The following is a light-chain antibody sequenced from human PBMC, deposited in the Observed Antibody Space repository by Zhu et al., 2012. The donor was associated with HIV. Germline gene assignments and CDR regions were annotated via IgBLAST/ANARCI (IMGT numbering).Light chain of an antibody. CDR1: QSVSSNY. J-gene: IGKJ1*01. CDR2: GAS. CDR3: HQYGNSPRT. Sequence: EIVLTQSPRNVSLSPGEGATLSCRASQSVSSNYLAWYQQKPGQAPRLLIYGASNRAPGIPDRFSGSGSGTDFTLTISRLDRDDFAVYYCHQYGNSPRTFGQGTKVE. V-gene: IGKV3-20*01.